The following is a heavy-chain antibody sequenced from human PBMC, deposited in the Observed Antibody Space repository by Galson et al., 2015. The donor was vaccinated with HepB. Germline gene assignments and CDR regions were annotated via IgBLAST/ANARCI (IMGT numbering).Heavy chain of an antibody. CDR2: ISSSSSYI. CDR1: GFTFSSYS. Sequence: SLRLSCAASGFTFSSYSMNWVRQAPGKGLEWVSSISSSSSYIYYADSVKGRFTISRDNAKNSLYLQMNSLRAEDTAVYYCARVLKTVTTIDYWGQGTLVTVSS. J-gene: IGHJ4*02. CDR3: ARVLKTVTTIDY. D-gene: IGHD4-17*01. V-gene: IGHV3-21*01.